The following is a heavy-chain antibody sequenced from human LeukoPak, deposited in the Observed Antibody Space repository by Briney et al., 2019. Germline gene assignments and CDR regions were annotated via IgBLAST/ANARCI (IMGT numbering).Heavy chain of an antibody. CDR1: GFTLGDYA. J-gene: IGHJ4*02. CDR3: TRTMVVTPTSEFDY. V-gene: IGHV3-49*03. CDR2: IRSKAYGGTT. D-gene: IGHD2-21*02. Sequence: GGSLRLSCTASGFTLGDYAMSWFRQAPGKGLEWVGFIRSKAYGGTTEYAASVKGRFTISRDDSKSIAYLQMNSLKTEDTAVYYCTRTMVVTPTSEFDYWGQGTLVTVSS.